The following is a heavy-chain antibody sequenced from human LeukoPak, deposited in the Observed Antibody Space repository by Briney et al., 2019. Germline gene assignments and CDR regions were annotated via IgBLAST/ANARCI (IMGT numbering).Heavy chain of an antibody. Sequence: PSETLSLTCTVSGDSFSSVTDYWAWIRQPPGKGLEWIASGDYSGGTYYNPSLESRVAISVDTSKNQFSLKLSSVTAADTAVYYCARESVDGTIDYWGQGTLVTVSS. CDR3: ARESVDGTIDY. CDR2: GDYSGGT. J-gene: IGHJ4*02. D-gene: IGHD1-7*01. CDR1: GDSFSSVTDY. V-gene: IGHV4-39*07.